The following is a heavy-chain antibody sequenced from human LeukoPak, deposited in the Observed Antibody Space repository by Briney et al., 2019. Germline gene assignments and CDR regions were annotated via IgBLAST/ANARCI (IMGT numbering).Heavy chain of an antibody. Sequence: ASVKVSCKASGYTFTGYYMHWVRQAPGQGLEWMGGIIPIFGTANYAQKFQGRVTITADESTSTAYMELSSLRSEDTAVYYCATGAPRIAAAGNLDYWGQGTLVTVSS. CDR3: ATGAPRIAAAGNLDY. D-gene: IGHD6-13*01. CDR2: IIPIFGTA. J-gene: IGHJ4*02. V-gene: IGHV1-69*13. CDR1: GYTFTGYY.